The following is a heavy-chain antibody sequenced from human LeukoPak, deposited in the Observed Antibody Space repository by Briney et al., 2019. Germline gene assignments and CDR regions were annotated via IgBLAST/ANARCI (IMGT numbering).Heavy chain of an antibody. J-gene: IGHJ5*02. D-gene: IGHD2-8*02. CDR2: IYYTGNT. CDR3: ARLGLVVKGVTPYYTWFDP. Sequence: PSETLSLTCTVSGGSISSSVYYWVWIRQPPGKGLEWIGNIYYTGNTYYNPSLKGRVTISVDTSNNQFSLQLSSVTAADTAVYYCARLGLVVKGVTPYYTWFDPWGQGTLVTVSS. V-gene: IGHV4-39*07. CDR1: GGSISSSVYY.